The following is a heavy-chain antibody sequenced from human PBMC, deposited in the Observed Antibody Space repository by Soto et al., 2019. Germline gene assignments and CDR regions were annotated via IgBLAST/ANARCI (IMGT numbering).Heavy chain of an antibody. J-gene: IGHJ2*01. CDR1: GVTPDDYA. CDR2: ISWNGGSI. Sequence: EVQLVESGGGLVQPGRSLRLSCAASGVTPDDYAMHWARQAPGKGLEWVSGISWNGGSIGYADSVKGRFTSSRDNAKNSLYMQMHSLRDEATALYYCATARYFDLWGRGTLVTV. CDR3: ATARYFDL. V-gene: IGHV3-9*02.